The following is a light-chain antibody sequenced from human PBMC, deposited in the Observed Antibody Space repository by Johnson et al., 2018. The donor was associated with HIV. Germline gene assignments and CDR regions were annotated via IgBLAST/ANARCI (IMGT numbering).Light chain of an antibody. CDR2: ENI. CDR1: NSNIGNNF. CDR3: GTWDSSLSVFV. V-gene: IGLV1-51*02. J-gene: IGLJ1*01. Sequence: QSVLTQPPSVSAAPGQKVTISCSGSNSNIGNNFVSWYQQLPGTAPKLLIYENIKRPSVIPDRFSGSKSGTSATLGITGLQTGDEADYYCGTWDSSLSVFVFGTGTKVSVL.